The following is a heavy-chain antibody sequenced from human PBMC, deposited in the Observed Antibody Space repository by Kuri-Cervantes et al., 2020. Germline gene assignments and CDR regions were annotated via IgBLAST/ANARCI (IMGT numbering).Heavy chain of an antibody. CDR2: INHRGST. J-gene: IGHJ6*04. V-gene: IGHV4-34*01. D-gene: IGHD2/OR15-2a*01. CDR3: ARGGAIYFWLDV. Sequence: SETLSLTCTVSGGSISSYYWSWIRQPPGKGLEWIGEINHRGSTNYNPSLKSRVTISVDTSKNQFSLKLTSVTAADTAVYYCARGGAIYFWLDVWGKGTTVTVSS. CDR1: GGSISSYY.